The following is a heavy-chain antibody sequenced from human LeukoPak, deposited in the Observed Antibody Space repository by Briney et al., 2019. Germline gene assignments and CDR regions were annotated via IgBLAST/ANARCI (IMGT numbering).Heavy chain of an antibody. CDR2: ISGSGGST. CDR3: ARDSSTLTDY. CDR1: GFTFSSYA. V-gene: IGHV3-23*01. D-gene: IGHD6-13*01. Sequence: RSGGSLRLSCAASGFTFSSYAMSWVRQAPGKGLEWVSAISGSGGSTYYADSVKGRFTISRDNAKNSLYLQMNSLRAEDTAVYYCARDSSTLTDYWGQGTLVTVSS. J-gene: IGHJ4*02.